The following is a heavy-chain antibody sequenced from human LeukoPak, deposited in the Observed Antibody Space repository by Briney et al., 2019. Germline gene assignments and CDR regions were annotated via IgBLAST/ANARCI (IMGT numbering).Heavy chain of an antibody. D-gene: IGHD4-17*01. Sequence: PGGSLGLSCAASGFPFNSYARSGVRQAPGKGREGGSAISGSGGSTYYADSVKGRFTISRDNSKNTLYLQMNSLRAEDTAVYYCAKGPKGAYGDFFDYWGQGTLVTVSS. CDR2: ISGSGGST. V-gene: IGHV3-23*01. CDR3: AKGPKGAYGDFFDY. J-gene: IGHJ4*02. CDR1: GFPFNSYA.